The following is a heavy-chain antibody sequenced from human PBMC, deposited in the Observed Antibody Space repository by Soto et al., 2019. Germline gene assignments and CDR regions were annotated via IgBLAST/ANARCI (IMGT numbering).Heavy chain of an antibody. V-gene: IGHV3-33*01. Sequence: QVQLVESGGGVVQPGRSLRLSCAASGFTFSSYGMHWVRQAPGKGLEWVAVIWYDGSNKYYADSVKGRFTISRDNSKNTLYLQMNSLRAEDTAVDYCARDLSTADDYWGRGTLVTVSS. D-gene: IGHD4-17*01. CDR3: ARDLSTADDY. CDR1: GFTFSSYG. J-gene: IGHJ2*01. CDR2: IWYDGSNK.